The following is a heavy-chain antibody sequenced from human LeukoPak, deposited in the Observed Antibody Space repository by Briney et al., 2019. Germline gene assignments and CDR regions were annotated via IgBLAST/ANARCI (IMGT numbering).Heavy chain of an antibody. CDR1: GLTFSDYS. D-gene: IGHD2-2*01. J-gene: IGHJ6*02. Sequence: PGGSLRLSCAVSGLTFSDYSMTWVRQAPGKGLFWVSGISAGGGSTYYADSVKGRFTISRDNSKNTLYLQMNSLRAEDTAVYYCARYCSSTSCQLHGMDVWGQGTTVTVSS. CDR3: ARYCSSTSCQLHGMDV. V-gene: IGHV3-23*01. CDR2: ISAGGGST.